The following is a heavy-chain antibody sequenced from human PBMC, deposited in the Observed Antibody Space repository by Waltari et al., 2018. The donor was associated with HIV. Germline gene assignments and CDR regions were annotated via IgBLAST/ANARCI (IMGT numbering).Heavy chain of an antibody. Sequence: VHLVQSGPEVKRPGASVQISCKGYGYIFLNFDVNCVRQASGQGPEWLGWMNPNSGNTASPYIFEERVTMTRDVSTDTAYMEMSGLTPEDTAIYYCARNSSAKGNRYFYYGLDVWGQGTPVTV. CDR1: GYIFLNFD. V-gene: IGHV1-8*02. CDR3: ARNSSAKGNRYFYYGLDV. J-gene: IGHJ6*02. D-gene: IGHD3-22*01. CDR2: MNPNSGNT.